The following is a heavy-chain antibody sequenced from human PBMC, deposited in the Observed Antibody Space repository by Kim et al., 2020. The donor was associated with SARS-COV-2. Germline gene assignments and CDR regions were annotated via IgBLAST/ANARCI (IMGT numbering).Heavy chain of an antibody. D-gene: IGHD6-19*01. J-gene: IGHJ4*02. V-gene: IGHV3-23*01. CDR1: GFTFSSYA. CDR3: AKPTQRSGWYLHNY. Sequence: GGSLRLSCAASGFTFSSYAMSWVRQAPGKGLEWVSAISGSGGSTYYADSVKGRFTISRDNSKNTLYLQMNSLRAEDTAVYYCAKPTQRSGWYLHNYWGQGTLVTVSS. CDR2: ISGSGGST.